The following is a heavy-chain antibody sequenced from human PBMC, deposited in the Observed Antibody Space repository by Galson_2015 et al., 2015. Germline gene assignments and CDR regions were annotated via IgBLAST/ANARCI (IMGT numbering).Heavy chain of an antibody. J-gene: IGHJ5*02. CDR3: AREFHPGHWFDP. CDR1: GYTFTSYV. CDR2: MNPNSGNT. V-gene: IGHV1-8*01. Sequence: SVKVSCKASGYTFTSYVINWVRQATGQGLEWMGWMNPNSGNTGYAQKFQGRVTMTRNTSISTAYMELSSLRSEDTAVYYCAREFHPGHWFDPWGQGTLVTVSS.